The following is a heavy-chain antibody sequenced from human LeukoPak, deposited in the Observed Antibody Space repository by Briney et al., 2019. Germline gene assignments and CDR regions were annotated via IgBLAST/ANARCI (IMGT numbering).Heavy chain of an antibody. CDR1: GGSIRSDY. Sequence: SETLSLTCTVSGGSIRSDYWSWIRQPPGKGLEWIGYIYHSGSTIYHSGSTNYNPSLKSRVTISVDMSKNQFSLKLSSVTAADTAVYYCAGHHPRNTVDFWGQGTLVTVSS. V-gene: IGHV4-59*08. J-gene: IGHJ4*02. CDR3: AGHHPRNTVDF. CDR2: IYHSGSTIYHSGST. D-gene: IGHD2/OR15-2a*01.